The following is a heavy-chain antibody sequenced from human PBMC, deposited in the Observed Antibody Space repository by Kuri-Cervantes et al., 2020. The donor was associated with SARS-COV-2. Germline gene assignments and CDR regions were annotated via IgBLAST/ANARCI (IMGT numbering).Heavy chain of an antibody. CDR1: GFTFSNAW. Sequence: GESLKISCAASGFTFSNAWMNWVRQAPGKGLVWVSRINPDGSYTNNADSVKGRFTLSRDNAKNMLFLQMNSLRAEDTAVYYCARRGYFDLWGRGTLVTVSS. CDR2: INPDGSYT. V-gene: IGHV3-74*01. J-gene: IGHJ2*01. CDR3: ARRGYFDL.